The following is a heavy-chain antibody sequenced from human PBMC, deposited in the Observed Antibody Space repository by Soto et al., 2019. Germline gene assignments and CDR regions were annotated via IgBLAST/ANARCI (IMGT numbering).Heavy chain of an antibody. D-gene: IGHD3-10*01. CDR2: VNPILSMS. V-gene: IGHV1-69*04. Sequence: QVQLVQSGAEVKRPGSSVKVSCKASGDTFSFYSINWVRQAPGLGLEWMGRVNPILSMSNYAQRFQGRVTMHADKSTSSAYMERSGLRSEDTAMYYCATSYGSGYRAFDYWGQGALVTVSS. J-gene: IGHJ4*02. CDR1: GDTFSFYS. CDR3: ATSYGSGYRAFDY.